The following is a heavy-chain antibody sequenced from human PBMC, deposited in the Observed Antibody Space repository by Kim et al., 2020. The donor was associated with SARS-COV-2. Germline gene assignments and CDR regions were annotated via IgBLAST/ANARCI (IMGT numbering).Heavy chain of an antibody. J-gene: IGHJ4*02. CDR1: GFTFSSYS. D-gene: IGHD3-3*01. CDR3: ARERRFLEWSDFDY. CDR2: ISSSSSYI. V-gene: IGHV3-21*01. Sequence: GGSLRLSCAASGFTFSSYSMNWVRQAPGKGLEWVSSISSSSSYIYYADSVKGRFTISRDNAKNSLYLQMNSLRAEDTAVYYCARERRFLEWSDFDYWGQGTLVTVSS.